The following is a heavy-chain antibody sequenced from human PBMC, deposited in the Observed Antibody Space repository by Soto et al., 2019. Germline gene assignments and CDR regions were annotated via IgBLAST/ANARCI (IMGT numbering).Heavy chain of an antibody. Sequence: EVLLVESGGGLVQPGGSLRLSCAASGFTVSSNYMSWVRQAPGKGLEWVSVIYSGGSTYYADSVKGRFTISRDNSKNTLYLQMNSLRAEDTAVYYCAREVGATKSAFDIWGQGTMVTVSS. J-gene: IGHJ3*02. D-gene: IGHD1-26*01. CDR1: GFTVSSNY. V-gene: IGHV3-66*01. CDR3: AREVGATKSAFDI. CDR2: IYSGGST.